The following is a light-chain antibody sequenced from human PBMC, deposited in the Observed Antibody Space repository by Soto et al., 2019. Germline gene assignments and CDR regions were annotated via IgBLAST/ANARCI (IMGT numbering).Light chain of an antibody. Sequence: QSALTQPASVSGSPGQSITISCIATNNNVGTYYLVSWYQQHPGKAPKLIISEGSRRPSGVSNRFSGSQPDNTASLTVSGLQPEDEADYYCSSYAGSNNLLFGGGTKLTVL. V-gene: IGLV2-14*02. CDR3: SSYAGSNNLL. CDR2: EGS. J-gene: IGLJ2*01. CDR1: NNNVGTYYL.